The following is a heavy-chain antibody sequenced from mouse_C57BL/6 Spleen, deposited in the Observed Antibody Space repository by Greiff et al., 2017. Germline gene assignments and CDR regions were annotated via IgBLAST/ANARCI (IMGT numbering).Heavy chain of an antibody. CDR3: ARLLGDY. CDR1: GYAFSSSW. J-gene: IGHJ2*01. D-gene: IGHD1-1*01. V-gene: IGHV1-82*01. Sequence: QVQLQQSGPEPVKPGASVKISCKASGYAFSSSWMNWVKQRPGKGLEWIGRIYPGDGDTNYNGKFKGKATLTADKSSSTAYMQLSSLTSEDSAVYFCARLLGDYWGQGTTLTVSS. CDR2: IYPGDGDT.